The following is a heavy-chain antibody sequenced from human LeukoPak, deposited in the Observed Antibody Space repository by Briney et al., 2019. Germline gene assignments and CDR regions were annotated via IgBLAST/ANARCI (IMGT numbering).Heavy chain of an antibody. CDR2: INPSVGNA. CDR1: GYTFTSYY. V-gene: IGHV1-46*01. CDR3: ARGSFGGSGTHFDY. Sequence: ASVKVSCKASGYTFTSYYVHWVRQAPGQGLEWMGIINPSVGNANYAQKFQGRVTMTRDMSTSTVYMDLNSLRSEDTAIYYCARGSFGGSGTHFDYWGQGTLVTVSS. J-gene: IGHJ4*02. D-gene: IGHD3-10*01.